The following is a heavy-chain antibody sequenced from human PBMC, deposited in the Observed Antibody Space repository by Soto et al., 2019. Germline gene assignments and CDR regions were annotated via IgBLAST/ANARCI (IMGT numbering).Heavy chain of an antibody. V-gene: IGHV3-33*01. CDR1: GFTFSSYG. D-gene: IGHD3-3*01. CDR2: IWYDGSNK. Sequence: QVQLVESGGGVVQPGRSLRLSCAASGFTFSSYGMHWVRQAPGKGLEWVAVIWYDGSNKYYADSVKGRFTISRDNSKNTLYLQMNSLRAEDTAVYYCARQGHFGVVIRYYYMDVWGKGTTVTVSS. J-gene: IGHJ6*03. CDR3: ARQGHFGVVIRYYYMDV.